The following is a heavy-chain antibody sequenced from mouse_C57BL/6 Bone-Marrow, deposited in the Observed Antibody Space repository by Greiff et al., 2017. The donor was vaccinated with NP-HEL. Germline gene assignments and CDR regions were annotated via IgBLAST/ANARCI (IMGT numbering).Heavy chain of an antibody. D-gene: IGHD2-4*01. CDR2: IYPRSGNT. J-gene: IGHJ3*01. CDR3: AKVGLRRWFAY. CDR1: GYTFTSYG. Sequence: QVHVKQSGAELARPGASVKLSCKASGYTFTSYGISWVKQRTGQGLEWIGEIYPRSGNTYYNEKFKGKATLTADKSSSTAYMELRSLTSEDSAVYFCAKVGLRRWFAYWGQGTLVTVSA. V-gene: IGHV1-81*01.